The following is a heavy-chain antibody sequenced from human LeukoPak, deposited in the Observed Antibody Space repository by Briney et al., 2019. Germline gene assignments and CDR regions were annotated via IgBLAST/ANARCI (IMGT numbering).Heavy chain of an antibody. D-gene: IGHD1-14*01. CDR3: VKDRRNPYRPEGPFDP. Sequence: GRSLRLSCAASGFTFEDYAMHWVRQAPGKGLEWVSGINWNSASTGYADSVKGRFTISRDNVMNSLYLQMNSLRPEDTALYYCVKDRRNPYRPEGPFDPWGQGTLVTASS. CDR1: GFTFEDYA. CDR2: INWNSAST. V-gene: IGHV3-9*01. J-gene: IGHJ5*02.